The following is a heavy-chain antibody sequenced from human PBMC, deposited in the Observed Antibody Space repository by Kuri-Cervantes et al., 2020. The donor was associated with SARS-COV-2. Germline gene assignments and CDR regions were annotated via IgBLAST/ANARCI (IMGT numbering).Heavy chain of an antibody. V-gene: IGHV3-73*01. CDR1: GFTFSGSA. Sequence: GESLKISCAASGFTFSGSAMHWVRQASGKGLEWVGRIRSKANSYATAYAASVKGRFTISRDDSKNTAYLQMNSLRAEDTAVYYCASSREINLNDFWSGYYLYRNPWGMDVWGQGTTVTVSS. CDR2: IRSKANSYAT. CDR3: ASSREINLNDFWSGYYLYRNPWGMDV. D-gene: IGHD3-3*01. J-gene: IGHJ6*02.